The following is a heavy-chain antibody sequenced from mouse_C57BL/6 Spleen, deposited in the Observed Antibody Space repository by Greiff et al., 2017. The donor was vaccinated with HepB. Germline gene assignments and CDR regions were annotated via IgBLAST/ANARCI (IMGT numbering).Heavy chain of an antibody. CDR1: GFSFNTYA. D-gene: IGHD2-5*01. CDR3: VRHVGYSNHWYFDV. V-gene: IGHV10-1*01. CDR2: IRSKSNNYAT. Sequence: EVQLVESGGGLVQPKGSLKLSCAASGFSFNTYAMNWVRQAPGKGLEWVARIRSKSNNYATYYADSVKDRFTISRDDSESMLYLQMNNLKTEDTAMYYCVRHVGYSNHWYFDVWGTGTTVTVSS. J-gene: IGHJ1*03.